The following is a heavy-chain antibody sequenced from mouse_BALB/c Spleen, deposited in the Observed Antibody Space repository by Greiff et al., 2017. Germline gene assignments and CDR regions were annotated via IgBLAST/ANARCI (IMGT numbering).Heavy chain of an antibody. D-gene: IGHD2-1*01. CDR1: GYTFTSYT. CDR2: INPSSGYT. V-gene: IGHV1-4*02. Sequence: QVQLKESAAELARPGASVKMSCKASGYTFTSYTMHWVKQRPGQGLEWIGYINPSSGYTEYNLKFKDKTTLTADKSSSTAYMQLSSLTSEDSAVYYCARQDGNYWYFDVWGAGTTVTVSS. J-gene: IGHJ1*01. CDR3: ARQDGNYWYFDV.